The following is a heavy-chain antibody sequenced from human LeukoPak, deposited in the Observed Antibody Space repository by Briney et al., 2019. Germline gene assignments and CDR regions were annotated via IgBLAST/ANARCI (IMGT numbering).Heavy chain of an antibody. D-gene: IGHD6-19*01. CDR2: IDYSGST. CDR3: AKLGYSSGWYWFDP. V-gene: IGHV4-39*01. J-gene: IGHJ5*02. CDR1: GGSITSNTYY. Sequence: PSETLSLTCTVSGGSITSNTYYWGWIRQPPGKGLELIESIDYSGSTNSNPCLKSRFTIFVDTSKYPFSLKLSSVTASDTALYYCAKLGYSSGWYWFDPWGQGTLVTVSS.